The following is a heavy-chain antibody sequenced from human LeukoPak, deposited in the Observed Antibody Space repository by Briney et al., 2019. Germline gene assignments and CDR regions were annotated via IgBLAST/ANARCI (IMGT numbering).Heavy chain of an antibody. V-gene: IGHV1-2*02. Sequence: GASVKVSCKASGYTFTSYYMHWVRQAAGQGLEWMGGINPNSGGTNYAQKFQGRVTMTRDTSISTAYMVLSGLTSADTAVYYCARVPGGEWYCSGGRWSRWNWFDPWGQGTLVTVSS. CDR1: GYTFTSYY. J-gene: IGHJ5*02. CDR2: INPNSGGT. D-gene: IGHD2-15*01. CDR3: ARVPGGEWYCSGGRWSRWNWFDP.